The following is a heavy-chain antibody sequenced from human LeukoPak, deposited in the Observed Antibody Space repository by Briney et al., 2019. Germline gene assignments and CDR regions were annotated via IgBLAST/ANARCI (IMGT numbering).Heavy chain of an antibody. V-gene: IGHV1-24*01. J-gene: IGHJ6*03. CDR2: FDPEDGET. D-gene: IGHD1-1*01. CDR3: ATGTRYYYYMDV. Sequence: GASVTVSCKVSGYTLTELSMHWVRQAPGKGLEWMGGFDPEDGETIYAQKFQGRVTITEDTSTNTAYMELSSLRSEDTAVYYCATGTRYYYYMDVWGKGTTVTVSS. CDR1: GYTLTELS.